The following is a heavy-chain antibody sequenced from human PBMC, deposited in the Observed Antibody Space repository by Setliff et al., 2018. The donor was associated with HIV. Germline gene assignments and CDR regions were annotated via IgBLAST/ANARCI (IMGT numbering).Heavy chain of an antibody. CDR1: SGSFSPDSYN. Sequence: SETLSLTCTAPSGSFSPDSYNWNWIRQTPGKGLEWIGTFFHTGNTNYNSPLKSRVTISVDTSKNQFTLMLNSVTAADTAVYYCASQPYNSGWFGGWFDPWGQGTLVTVSS. J-gene: IGHJ5*02. V-gene: IGHV4-61*01. CDR2: FFHTGNT. D-gene: IGHD6-19*01. CDR3: ASQPYNSGWFGGWFDP.